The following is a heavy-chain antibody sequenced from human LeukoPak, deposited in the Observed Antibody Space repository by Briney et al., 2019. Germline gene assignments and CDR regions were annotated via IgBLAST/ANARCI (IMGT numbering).Heavy chain of an antibody. CDR1: GYPFSNYD. D-gene: IGHD4-11*01. CDR2: RNTNSGNT. V-gene: IGHV1-8*03. CDR3: ARGRATVTTHWVDP. J-gene: IGHJ5*02. Sequence: ASVKVSCKASGYPFSNYDINWVRQATGQGLEWMGWRNTNSGNTDYAQKFQGRVTITRKTSISTAYMELSGLRSEDTAVYYCARGRATVTTHWVDPWGQGTLVTASS.